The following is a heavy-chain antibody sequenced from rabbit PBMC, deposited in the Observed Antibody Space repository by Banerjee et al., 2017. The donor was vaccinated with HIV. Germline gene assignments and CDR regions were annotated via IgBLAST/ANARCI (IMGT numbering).Heavy chain of an antibody. CDR3: AREYSTGSGDYIPFNL. V-gene: IGHV1S40*01. CDR1: GIDFSSYYY. Sequence: QSLEESGGDLVKPGASLTLTCTASGIDFSSYYYMCWVRQAPGKGLEWIACIYAGSSGSTWYASWAKGRFTISKTSSTTVTLQMTSLTVADTATYFCAREYSTGSGDYIPFNLWGQGTLVTVS. CDR2: IYAGSSGST. J-gene: IGHJ4*01. D-gene: IGHD1-1*01.